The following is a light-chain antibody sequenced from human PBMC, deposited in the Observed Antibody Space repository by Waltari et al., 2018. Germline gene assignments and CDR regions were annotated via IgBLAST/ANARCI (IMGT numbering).Light chain of an antibody. CDR1: QAISIY. V-gene: IGKV1-39*01. J-gene: IGKJ2*01. CDR3: QQYNSYPPT. Sequence: DIQMTQSPSSLSASVGDRVIITCRASQAISIYLNWYQQKPGKAPNLLIYAASTLQRGIPSRFSGSGSGTHFTLTISSLQPEDFATYYCQQYNSYPPTFGQGTKLEIK. CDR2: AAS.